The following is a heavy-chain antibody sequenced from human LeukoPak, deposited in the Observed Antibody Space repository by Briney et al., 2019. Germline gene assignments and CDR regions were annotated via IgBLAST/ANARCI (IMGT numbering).Heavy chain of an antibody. CDR1: GYTFTSYG. D-gene: IGHD2-2*01. V-gene: IGHV1-18*01. CDR2: ISAYNGNT. CDR3: ATSRYCSSTSCYLQWGYYYYMDV. J-gene: IGHJ6*03. Sequence: ASVKVSCKASGYTFTSYGISWVRQAPGQGLEWMGWISAYNGNTNYAQKLQGRVTMTTDTSTSTAYMELRSLRSDDTAVYYCATSRYCSSTSCYLQWGYYYYMDVWGKGTTVTVSS.